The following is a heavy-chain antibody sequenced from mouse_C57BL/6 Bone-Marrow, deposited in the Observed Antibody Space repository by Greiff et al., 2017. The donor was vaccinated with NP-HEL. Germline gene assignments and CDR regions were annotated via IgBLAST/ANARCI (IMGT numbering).Heavy chain of an antibody. Sequence: EVKLVESGGGLVQPGGSLKLSCAASGFTFSDYYMYWVRQTPEKRLEWVAYISNGGGSTYYPDTVKGRFTISRDNAKNTLYLQMSRLKSEDTAMYYCARTSYYGSRGTFAYWGQGTLVTVSA. V-gene: IGHV5-12*01. CDR2: ISNGGGST. CDR3: ARTSYYGSRGTFAY. J-gene: IGHJ3*01. CDR1: GFTFSDYY. D-gene: IGHD1-1*01.